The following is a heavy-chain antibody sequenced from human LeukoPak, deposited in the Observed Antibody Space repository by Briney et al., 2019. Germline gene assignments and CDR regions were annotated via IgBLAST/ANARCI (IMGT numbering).Heavy chain of an antibody. CDR1: GFTFSSYS. CDR3: ARDHHRRLYDSQARDTFDI. D-gene: IGHD3-22*01. J-gene: IGHJ3*02. V-gene: IGHV3-48*01. CDR2: ISSSSSPI. Sequence: SGGSLRLSCAASGFTFSSYSMDWVRQAPGKGLEWVSYISSSSSPIYYADSVKGRFAISRDNAKNSLYLQMNSLRAEDTAVYYCARDHHRRLYDSQARDTFDIWGQGTMVTVSS.